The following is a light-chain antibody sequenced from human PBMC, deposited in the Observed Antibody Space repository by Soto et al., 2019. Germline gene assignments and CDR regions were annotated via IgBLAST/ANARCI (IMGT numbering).Light chain of an antibody. CDR1: QGISSY. CDR3: QQLNSYPRGT. V-gene: IGKV1-9*01. Sequence: DIQLTQSPSFLSASVGDRVTITCRASQGISSYLAWYQQKPGKAPKLLIYAASTLQSGVPSRFSGSETGTEFTLTISRLQPEDFATYYCQQLNSYPRGTFGQGTRLAIK. CDR2: AAS. J-gene: IGKJ5*01.